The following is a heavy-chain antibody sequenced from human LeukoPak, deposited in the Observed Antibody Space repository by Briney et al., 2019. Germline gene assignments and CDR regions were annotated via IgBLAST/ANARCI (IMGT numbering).Heavy chain of an antibody. V-gene: IGHV1-8*01. D-gene: IGHD5-18*01. CDR1: GYTFTSYD. Sequence: ASVKVSCKASGYTFTSYDINWVRQATGQGLEWMGWMNPNSGNTGHAQKFQGRVTMTRNTSISTAYMELSSLRSEDTAVYYCASRVYSYGYLGFDPWGQGTLVTVSS. CDR3: ASRVYSYGYLGFDP. CDR2: MNPNSGNT. J-gene: IGHJ5*02.